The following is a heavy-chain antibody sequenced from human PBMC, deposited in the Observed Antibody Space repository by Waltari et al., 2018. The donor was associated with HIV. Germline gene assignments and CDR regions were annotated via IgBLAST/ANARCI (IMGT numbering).Heavy chain of an antibody. J-gene: IGHJ2*01. D-gene: IGHD1-26*01. CDR3: ARHALRVGAAYWNFDL. V-gene: IGHV4-39*01. CDR1: GGSVSSSSYF. Sequence: QLQLQESGPGLVKPSETLSLTCTVSGGSVSSSSYFWGWIRQPPGKGLECIGRIYYTGRAYYTPSLKSRVTISVDTSKNQFSLKVTSVTAADTAVYYCARHALRVGAAYWNFDLWGRGTLVTVSS. CDR2: IYYTGRA.